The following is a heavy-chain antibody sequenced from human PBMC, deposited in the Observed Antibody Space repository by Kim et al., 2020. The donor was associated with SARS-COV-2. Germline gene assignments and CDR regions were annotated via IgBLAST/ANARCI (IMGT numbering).Heavy chain of an antibody. V-gene: IGHV3-74*01. J-gene: IGHJ4*02. CDR3: ASRRYTGTYYYFDY. Sequence: GGSLRLSCAASGFTFSSYWMHWVRQAPGKGLVWVSRINSDGGTTSYADSVKGRVTISSDNAKSTLYPQMNMHRAEDKAADDCASRRYTGTYYYFDYWGQG. D-gene: IGHD1-26*01. CDR1: GFTFSSYW. CDR2: INSDGGTT.